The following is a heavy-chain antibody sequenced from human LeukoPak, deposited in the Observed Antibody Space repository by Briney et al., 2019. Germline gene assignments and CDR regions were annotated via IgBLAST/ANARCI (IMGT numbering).Heavy chain of an antibody. CDR1: GYTFTIYY. J-gene: IGHJ6*02. Sequence: VASVNVSCKASGYTFTIYYMHWVRQAPGQGLEWMGIINPRGASTTYAQKFQGRLTMTRDTSTSTVYMELSSLRSEDTAVYYCATWGSSSSPLPSMDVWGQGTTVTVSS. D-gene: IGHD6-13*01. CDR3: ATWGSSSSPLPSMDV. V-gene: IGHV1-46*01. CDR2: INPRGAST.